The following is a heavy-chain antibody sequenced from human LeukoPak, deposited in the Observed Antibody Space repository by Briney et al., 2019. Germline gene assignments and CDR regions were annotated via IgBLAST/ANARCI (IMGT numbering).Heavy chain of an antibody. J-gene: IGHJ5*02. D-gene: IGHD2-2*01. CDR3: AKGSCSSTSCYVWFDP. Sequence: GGSLRLSCAASGFTFDDYAMHWVRQAPGKGLEWVSGINWNSGTIGYADSVKGRFTISRDNAKNSLYLQMNSPRAEDMALYYCAKGSCSSTSCYVWFDPWGQGTLVTVSS. V-gene: IGHV3-9*03. CDR2: INWNSGTI. CDR1: GFTFDDYA.